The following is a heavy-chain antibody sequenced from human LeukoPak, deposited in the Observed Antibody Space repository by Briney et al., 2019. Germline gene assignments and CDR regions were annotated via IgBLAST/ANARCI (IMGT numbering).Heavy chain of an antibody. CDR1: GDSVSSNSVT. D-gene: IGHD4-17*01. Sequence: SQTLSLTCAISGDSVSSNSVTWNWIRQSPSRGLEWLGRTYYRSTWYNDYAVSVRGRITVNPDTSKNQFSLHLHSVTAADTAVYYCARVSCGDSAGYFQHWGQGTLVTVSS. V-gene: IGHV6-1*01. CDR2: TYYRSTWYN. J-gene: IGHJ1*01. CDR3: ARVSCGDSAGYFQH.